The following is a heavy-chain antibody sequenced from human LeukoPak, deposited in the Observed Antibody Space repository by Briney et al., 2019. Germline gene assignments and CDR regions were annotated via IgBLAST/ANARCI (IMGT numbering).Heavy chain of an antibody. CDR3: AREIVWSGYYPYYYYGMDV. D-gene: IGHD3-3*01. CDR2: IWYDGSNK. J-gene: IGHJ6*02. Sequence: PGGSLRLSCAASGFTFSSYGMHWVRQAPGKGLEWVAVIWYDGSNKYYADSVKGRFTISRDNSKNTLYLQMNSLRAEDTAVYYCAREIVWSGYYPYYYYGMDVWGQGTTVTVSS. V-gene: IGHV3-33*01. CDR1: GFTFSSYG.